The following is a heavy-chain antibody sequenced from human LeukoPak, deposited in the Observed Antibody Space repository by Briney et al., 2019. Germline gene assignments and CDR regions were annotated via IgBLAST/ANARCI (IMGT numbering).Heavy chain of an antibody. Sequence: GGSLRLSCTASGFTFSSYGMSWVRQAPGKGLEWVSAISDSGGSTYYADSVKGRFTISRDNSKNTLYLQMNSLRAEDTAVYYCASQSSGSYFYGDKSWDYWGQGTLVTVSS. D-gene: IGHD1-26*01. J-gene: IGHJ4*02. CDR3: ASQSSGSYFYGDKSWDY. V-gene: IGHV3-23*01. CDR2: ISDSGGST. CDR1: GFTFSSYG.